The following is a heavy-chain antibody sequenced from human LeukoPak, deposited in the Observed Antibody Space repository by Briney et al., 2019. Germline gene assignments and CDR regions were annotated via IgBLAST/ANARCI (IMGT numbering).Heavy chain of an antibody. Sequence: GGPLRLSCAASGFTFSSYAMSWVRQAPGKGLEWVSAISGSGGSTYYADSVKGRFTISRDNSKNTLYLQMNSLRAEDTAVYYCAKDLLKWSSGSLFDCWGQGTLVTVSS. J-gene: IGHJ4*02. CDR2: ISGSGGST. D-gene: IGHD3-22*01. CDR1: GFTFSSYA. V-gene: IGHV3-23*01. CDR3: AKDLLKWSSGSLFDC.